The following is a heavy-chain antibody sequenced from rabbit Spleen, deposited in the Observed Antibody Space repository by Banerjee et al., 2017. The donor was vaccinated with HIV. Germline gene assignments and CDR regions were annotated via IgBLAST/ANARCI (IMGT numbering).Heavy chain of an antibody. J-gene: IGHJ6*01. CDR2: IEGGSSAFT. V-gene: IGHV1S45*01. Sequence: QEQLVESGGGLVQPEGSLTLTCTASGFSFSSSYDMCWVRQAPGKGLEWIACIEGGSSAFTYFASWAKGRFTISKTSSTTVTLHMTSLTAADTATYFCARDTSSSFSSYGMDLWGPGTLVTVS. CDR1: GFSFSSSYD. CDR3: ARDTSSSFSSYGMDL. D-gene: IGHD1-1*01.